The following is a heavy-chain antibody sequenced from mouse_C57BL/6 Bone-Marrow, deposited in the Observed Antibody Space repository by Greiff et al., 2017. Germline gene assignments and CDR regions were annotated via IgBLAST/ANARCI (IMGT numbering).Heavy chain of an antibody. CDR3: ARAGYYSIFAY. J-gene: IGHJ3*01. Sequence: QVQLQQPGAELVKPGASVKMSCKASGYTFTDYWITWVKQRPGQGLEWIGDIYPGSGGTNYNEKFKGKATLTVDTSSSTAYMQLSSLTSEDSAFYYCARAGYYSIFAYWGGGTLVTVSA. CDR2: IYPGSGGT. CDR1: GYTFTDYW. V-gene: IGHV1-55*01. D-gene: IGHD2-5*01.